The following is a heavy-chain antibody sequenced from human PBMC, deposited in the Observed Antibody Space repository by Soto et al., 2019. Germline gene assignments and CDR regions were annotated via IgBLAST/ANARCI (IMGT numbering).Heavy chain of an antibody. Sequence: ASVKVSCKASGYTFTSYGISWVRQAPGQGLEWMGWISAYNGNTNYAQKLQGRVTMTTDTSTSTAYMELRSLRSDDTAVYYCARDLYEYSGVTTSPHYFDYWGQGTLVTVSS. CDR2: ISAYNGNT. CDR3: ARDLYEYSGVTTSPHYFDY. CDR1: GYTFTSYG. J-gene: IGHJ4*02. D-gene: IGHD4-17*01. V-gene: IGHV1-18*01.